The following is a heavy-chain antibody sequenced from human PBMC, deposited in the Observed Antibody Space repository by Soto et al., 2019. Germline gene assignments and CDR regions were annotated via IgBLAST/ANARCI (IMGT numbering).Heavy chain of an antibody. D-gene: IGHD6-19*01. CDR3: ATEGRSGWYDY. CDR1: GFTFTDYS. CDR2: IDIGNGNR. Sequence: QDHLVQSGPEVKRPGASVRISCKTSGFTFTDYSLHWVRQAPGQGLEWMGRIDIGNGNRKYSQDLQGRVTITRATSASTAYMDLNSLEFEDTAVYYCATEGRSGWYDYWGQGTLVTVSS. V-gene: IGHV1-3*04. J-gene: IGHJ4*02.